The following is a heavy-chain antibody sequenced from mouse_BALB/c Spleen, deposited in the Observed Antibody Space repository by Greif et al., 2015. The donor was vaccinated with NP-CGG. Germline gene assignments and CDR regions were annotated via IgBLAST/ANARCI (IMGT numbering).Heavy chain of an antibody. J-gene: IGHJ4*01. Sequence: VQLQQSGAELVRPGVSVKISCKGSGYTFTDYAMHWVKQSHAKSLEWIGVISTYYGDASYNQKFKGKATMTVDKSSSTAYMELARLTSEDSAIYYCARWYGSYYAMDYWGQGTSVTVSS. CDR1: GYTFTDYA. CDR2: ISTYYGDA. D-gene: IGHD1-1*01. CDR3: ARWYGSYYAMDY. V-gene: IGHV1S137*01.